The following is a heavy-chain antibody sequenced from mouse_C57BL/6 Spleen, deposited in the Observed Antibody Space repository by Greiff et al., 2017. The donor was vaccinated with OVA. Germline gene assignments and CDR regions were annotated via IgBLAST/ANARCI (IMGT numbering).Heavy chain of an antibody. V-gene: IGHV3-6*01. D-gene: IGHD2-4*01. Sequence: DVKLVESGPGLVKPSQSLSLTCSVTGYSITSGYYWNWIRQFPGNKLEWMGYISYDGSNNYNPSLKNRISITRDTSKNQFFLKLNSVTTEDTATYYCARDQGYYDYDVNYWGQGTTLTVSS. J-gene: IGHJ2*01. CDR3: ARDQGYYDYDVNY. CDR1: GYSITSGYY. CDR2: ISYDGSN.